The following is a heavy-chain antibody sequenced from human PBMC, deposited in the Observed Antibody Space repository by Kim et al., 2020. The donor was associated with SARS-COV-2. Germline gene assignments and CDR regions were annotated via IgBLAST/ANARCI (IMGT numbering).Heavy chain of an antibody. Sequence: ADSVKGRLTISRDNSKNTLYLQMNSLRAEDTAVYYCEKDRKMATTPSPDYWGQGTLVTVSS. D-gene: IGHD5-12*01. J-gene: IGHJ4*02. CDR3: EKDRKMATTPSPDY. V-gene: IGHV3-23*01.